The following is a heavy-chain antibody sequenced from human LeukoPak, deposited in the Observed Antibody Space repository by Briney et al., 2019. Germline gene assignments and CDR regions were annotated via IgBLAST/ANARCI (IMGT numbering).Heavy chain of an antibody. V-gene: IGHV3-11*05. Sequence: GGSLRLSCAASGFTFSDYYMNWIREAPGRGLEWVSYISSSSSYTNYAYSVKGRFTISRDNAKNSLYLQMNSLRAEDTALYYCARGLDGNFDYWGRGTRVTVS. CDR3: ARGLDGNFDY. J-gene: IGHJ4*02. CDR2: ISSSSSYT. D-gene: IGHD3/OR15-3a*01. CDR1: GFTFSDYY.